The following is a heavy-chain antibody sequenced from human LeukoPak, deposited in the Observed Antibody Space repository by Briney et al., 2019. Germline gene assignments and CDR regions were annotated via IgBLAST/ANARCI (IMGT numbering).Heavy chain of an antibody. V-gene: IGHV3-33*01. CDR2: IWYDGSEK. J-gene: IGHJ4*02. D-gene: IGHD3-22*01. CDR3: AREPPDYDSSGYYGF. Sequence: GGSLRLSCTASGFTFSSYGMHWVRQAPGKGLEWVAVIWYDGSEKYYAASVKGRFAISRDNSRNTLYLEMNSLRAEDTAVYYCAREPPDYDSSGYYGFWGQGALVTISS. CDR1: GFTFSSYG.